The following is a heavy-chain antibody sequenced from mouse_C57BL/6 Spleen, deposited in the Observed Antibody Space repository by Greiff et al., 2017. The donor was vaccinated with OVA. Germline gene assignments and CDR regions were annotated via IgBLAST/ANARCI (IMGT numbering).Heavy chain of an antibody. D-gene: IGHD4-1*01. CDR3: ARLLNWDDAMDY. V-gene: IGHV5-6*01. Sequence: EVHLVESGGDLVKPGGSLKLSCAASGFTFSSYGMSWVRQTPDKRLEWVATISSGGSYTYYPDSVKGRFTISRDNAKNTLYLQMSSLKSEDTAMYYCARLLNWDDAMDYWGQGTSVTVSS. CDR2: ISSGGSYT. CDR1: GFTFSSYG. J-gene: IGHJ4*01.